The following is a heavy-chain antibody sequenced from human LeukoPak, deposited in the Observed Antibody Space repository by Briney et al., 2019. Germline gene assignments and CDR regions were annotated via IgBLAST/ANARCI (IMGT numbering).Heavy chain of an antibody. CDR2: ISSSSYI. J-gene: IGHJ4*02. D-gene: IGHD2-15*01. V-gene: IGHV3-21*01. CDR1: GFTFSSYS. CDR3: AGCSGGSCYLDY. Sequence: EGSLRLSCAASGFTFSSYSMNWVRQAPGKGLEWVSSISSSSYIYYADSVKGRFTISRDNAKNSLYLQMNSLRAEDTAVYYCAGCSGGSCYLDYWGQGTLVTVSS.